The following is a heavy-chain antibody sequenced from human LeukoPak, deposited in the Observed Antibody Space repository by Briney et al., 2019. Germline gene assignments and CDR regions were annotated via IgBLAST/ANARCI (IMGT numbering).Heavy chain of an antibody. J-gene: IGHJ5*02. D-gene: IGHD6-13*01. CDR1: GGSISRGGYY. CDR3: ARQRTSNSSLAP. V-gene: IGHV4-31*03. Sequence: PSETLSLTCTVSGGSISRGGYYWNWIRQHPGKGLEWIGHIYYSGSTYCNTSLKSRLTISVDTSKDQFSLKLSSVTAADTAVYYCARQRTSNSSLAPWGQGTLVTVSS. CDR2: IYYSGST.